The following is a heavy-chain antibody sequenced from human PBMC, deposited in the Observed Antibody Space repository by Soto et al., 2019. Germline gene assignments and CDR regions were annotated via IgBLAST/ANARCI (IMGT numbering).Heavy chain of an antibody. CDR2: INPSGGSK. V-gene: IGHV1-46*01. J-gene: IGHJ4*02. Sequence: SVKVSCRASGYPFTRYYMHLVRPAPGHGLEWMGIINPSGGSKSDAQKFQGRATMARDTSTSTVYMELRRLTSEDTAVYYCARANNPIAYYDSSVLDYWGQGTLVTVSS. CDR1: GYPFTRYY. D-gene: IGHD3-22*01. CDR3: ARANNPIAYYDSSVLDY.